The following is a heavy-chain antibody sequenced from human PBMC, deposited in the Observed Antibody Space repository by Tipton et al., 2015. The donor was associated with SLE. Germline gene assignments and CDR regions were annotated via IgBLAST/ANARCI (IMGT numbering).Heavy chain of an antibody. V-gene: IGHV3-30*02. CDR3: AKDRGPLWSDYYIFWDF. CDR2: IRNDGSNE. D-gene: IGHD3-3*01. CDR1: GFTLSSFG. J-gene: IGHJ4*02. Sequence: GSLRLSCAASGFTLSSFGMHWVRQGPGTGLEWVAFIRNDGSNEYYADSVKGRFTISRDNAKNTVFLQMSSLRPEDTAVYYCAKDRGPLWSDYYIFWDFWGQGTPVTVSS.